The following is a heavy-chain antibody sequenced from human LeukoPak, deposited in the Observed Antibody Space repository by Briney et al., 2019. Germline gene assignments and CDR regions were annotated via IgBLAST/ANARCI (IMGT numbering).Heavy chain of an antibody. Sequence: GGSLRLSCAASGFTFSSYSMNWVRQAPGKGLEWVSYISSSSNTIYYAHSVKGRFTISRDNAKNSLYLQMNSLRDEDTAGYYWARDILTKQAYSGYDNWGQGTLVTVSS. V-gene: IGHV3-48*02. CDR2: ISSSSNTI. J-gene: IGHJ4*02. CDR1: GFTFSSYS. D-gene: IGHD5-12*01. CDR3: ARDILTKQAYSGYDN.